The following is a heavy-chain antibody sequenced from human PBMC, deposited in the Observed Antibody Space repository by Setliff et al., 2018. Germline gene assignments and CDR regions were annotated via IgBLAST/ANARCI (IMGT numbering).Heavy chain of an antibody. Sequence: PSETLSLTCNVPGGSIFSSAYYWGWIRQPPGKGLEWIGSTYYSGSTYYNPSLRSPVTISLDTSKNQFFLELNSVTAADTAVYYCARGRVRWPAVQSAVTGQIDYWGQGTRVTVSS. CDR1: GGSIFSSAYY. CDR3: ARGRVRWPAVQSAVTGQIDY. J-gene: IGHJ4*02. D-gene: IGHD6-19*01. V-gene: IGHV4-39*01. CDR2: TYYSGST.